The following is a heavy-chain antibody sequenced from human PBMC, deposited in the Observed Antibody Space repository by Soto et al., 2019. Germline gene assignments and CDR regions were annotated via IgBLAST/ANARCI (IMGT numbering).Heavy chain of an antibody. CDR1: GGSIYSSSYY. V-gene: IGHV4-61*01. CDR2: MYYSGIT. Sequence: SETLSLTCSVSGGSIYSSSYYWAWIRQPPGKGLEWIGYMYYSGITNYNPSLNSRVTLSVDTSKNQFSLELSSVTAADTAVYYCAREGGDYPRGFAHWGQGTLVTVSS. J-gene: IGHJ4*02. CDR3: AREGGDYPRGFAH. D-gene: IGHD4-17*01.